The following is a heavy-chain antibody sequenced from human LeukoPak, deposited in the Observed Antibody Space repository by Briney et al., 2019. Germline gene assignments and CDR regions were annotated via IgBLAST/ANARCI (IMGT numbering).Heavy chain of an antibody. Sequence: SETLSLTCTVSGASVSTFYWSWIRQSPRRGLEWIGYIHHSGSTTYNASLKRRVTMSVDTSKNQVSLKLSSVTAADTAVYYCATNAAVATSRSWFDLWGQRTLVTVSS. CDR1: GASVSTFY. CDR3: ATNAAVATSRSWFDL. CDR2: IHHSGST. V-gene: IGHV4-59*08. D-gene: IGHD6-19*01. J-gene: IGHJ5*02.